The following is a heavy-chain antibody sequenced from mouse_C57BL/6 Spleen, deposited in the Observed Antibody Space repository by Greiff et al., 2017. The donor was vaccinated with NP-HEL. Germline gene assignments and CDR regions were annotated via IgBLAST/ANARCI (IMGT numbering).Heavy chain of an antibody. CDR2: ISYDGSN. CDR1: GYSITSGYY. Sequence: EVKLQESGPGLVKPSQSLSLTCSVTGYSITSGYYWNWIRQFPGNKLEWMGYISYDGSNNYNPSLKNRISITRDTSKNQFFLKLNSVTTEDTATYYCASWYYAMDYWGQGTSVTVSS. CDR3: ASWYYAMDY. J-gene: IGHJ4*01. V-gene: IGHV3-6*01.